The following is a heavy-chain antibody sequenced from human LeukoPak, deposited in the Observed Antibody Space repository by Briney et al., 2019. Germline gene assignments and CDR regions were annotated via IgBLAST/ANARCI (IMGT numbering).Heavy chain of an antibody. CDR2: IYSSGST. J-gene: IGHJ4*02. V-gene: IGHV4-59*01. CDR1: GGSIRGYY. CDR3: AREHYDSSVFDY. D-gene: IGHD3-22*01. Sequence: SETLSLTCNVSGGSIRGYYWSWIRQPPGKGLEWIGYIYSSGSTNYNPSLKSRVTMSVDTSKNQFSLKVSSVTAADTAVYYCAREHYDSSVFDYWGQGTLVTVSS.